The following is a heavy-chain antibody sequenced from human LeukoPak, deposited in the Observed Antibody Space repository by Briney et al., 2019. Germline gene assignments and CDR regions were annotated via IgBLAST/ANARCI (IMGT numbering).Heavy chain of an antibody. CDR2: IRFDGSDE. CDR1: GFRFSTSG. D-gene: IGHD2-2*01. J-gene: IGHJ3*01. Sequence: PGGSLRLSCAASGFRFSTSGMHWVRQAPGKGLEWVSFIRFDGSDEDHGDSVKGRFTISRDNSKNTMYLQMNSLRAEDTAVYYCAKEVTYCSSSSCNDAFDVWGRGTRVIVSS. V-gene: IGHV3-30*02. CDR3: AKEVTYCSSSSCNDAFDV.